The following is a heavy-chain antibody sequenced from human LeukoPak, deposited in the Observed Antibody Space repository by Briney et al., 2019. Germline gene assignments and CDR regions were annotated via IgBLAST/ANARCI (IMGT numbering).Heavy chain of an antibody. Sequence: SVKVSCKASGGTFSSYAISWVRQAPGQGLELMGRIIPIFGTANYAQKFKGRVRITTDESTSTAYMELSSLRSEDTDVYYCARDIRGAKSSPFNAFDIWGQGTMVTVSS. D-gene: IGHD3-3*02. V-gene: IGHV1-69*05. CDR2: IIPIFGTA. J-gene: IGHJ3*02. CDR1: GGTFSSYA. CDR3: ARDIRGAKSSPFNAFDI.